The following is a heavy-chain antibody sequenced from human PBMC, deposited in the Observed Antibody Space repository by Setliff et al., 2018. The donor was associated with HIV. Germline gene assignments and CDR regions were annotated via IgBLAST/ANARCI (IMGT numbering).Heavy chain of an antibody. CDR2: IWYDGTNK. J-gene: IGHJ4*02. D-gene: IGHD3-10*01. CDR1: GFTFSSYG. V-gene: IGHV3-30*02. Sequence: GGSLRLSCAASGFTFSSYGMHWVRQAPGKGLESVALIWYDGTNKKYADSVKGRFTMTRDTSITTAYMELSSLRSDDTAVYYCARDAGAPGRGNPLDYWGQGTLVTVSS. CDR3: ARDAGAPGRGNPLDY.